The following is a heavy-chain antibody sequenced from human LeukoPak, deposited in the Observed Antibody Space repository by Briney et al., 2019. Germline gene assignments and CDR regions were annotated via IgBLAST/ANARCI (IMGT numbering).Heavy chain of an antibody. Sequence: PGGSLRLSCAASGFTFSSYSMNWVRQAPGKGLEWVSSISSSSSYIYYADSVKGRFTISRDNAKNSLYLQMNSLRAEDTAVYYCARQRYYYDSSGYLDHWGQGTLVTVSS. V-gene: IGHV3-21*01. CDR3: ARQRYYYDSSGYLDH. D-gene: IGHD3-22*01. CDR1: GFTFSSYS. J-gene: IGHJ4*02. CDR2: ISSSSSYI.